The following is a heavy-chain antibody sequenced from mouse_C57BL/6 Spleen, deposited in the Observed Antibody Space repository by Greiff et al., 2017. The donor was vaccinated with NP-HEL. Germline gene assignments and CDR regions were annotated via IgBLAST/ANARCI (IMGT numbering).Heavy chain of an antibody. D-gene: IGHD2-4*01. CDR3: ARLYDYAWFAD. CDR2: ISYDGSN. Sequence: DVQLQESGPGLVKPSQSLSLTCSVTGYSITSGYYWNWIRQFPGNKLEWMGYISYDGSNNYNPSLKNRISITRDTSKNQFFLKLNSVTTEDTATYYCARLYDYAWFADWGQGTLVTVSA. CDR1: GYSITSGYY. J-gene: IGHJ3*01. V-gene: IGHV3-6*01.